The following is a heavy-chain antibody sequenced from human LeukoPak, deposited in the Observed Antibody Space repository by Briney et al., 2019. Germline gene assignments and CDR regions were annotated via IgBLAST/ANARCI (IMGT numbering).Heavy chain of an antibody. J-gene: IGHJ4*02. CDR1: GGTFSSYA. V-gene: IGHV1-8*02. CDR2: MNPNSGNT. Sequence: ASVKVSCKASGGTFSSYAISWVRQAPGQGLEWMGWMNPNSGNTGYAQKFQGRVTMTRNTSISTAYMELSSLRSEDTAVYYCASSPGIAVAGTPGDYWGQGTLVTVSS. D-gene: IGHD6-19*01. CDR3: ASSPGIAVAGTPGDY.